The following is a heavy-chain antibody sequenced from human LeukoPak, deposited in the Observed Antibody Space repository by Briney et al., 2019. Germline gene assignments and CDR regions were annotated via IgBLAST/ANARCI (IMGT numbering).Heavy chain of an antibody. CDR2: ISTSGSTI. D-gene: IGHD5-18*01. CDR3: ARAKRGYSYGYYHYFDY. Sequence: GGSLRLSCAASGFAFSDYYMSWIRQAPGKGLEWVSYISTSGSTIYYADSLKGRFTISRDNAKNSLYLQMNSLRAEDTAVYYCARAKRGYSYGYYHYFDYWGQGTLVTVSS. CDR1: GFAFSDYY. V-gene: IGHV3-11*01. J-gene: IGHJ4*02.